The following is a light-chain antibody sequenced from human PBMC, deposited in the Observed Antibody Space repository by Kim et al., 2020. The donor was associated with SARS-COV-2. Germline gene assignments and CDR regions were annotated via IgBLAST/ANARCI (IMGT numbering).Light chain of an antibody. J-gene: IGLJ2*01. CDR1: KIGSKS. V-gene: IGLV3-21*04. CDR3: QVWDSSSDHVV. CDR2: YDS. Sequence: PGKTAKITCGGKKIGSKSVHWYRQKPGQAPVLVIYYDSDRPSGIPERFSGSNSGNTATLTISRVEAGDEADYYCQVWDSSSDHVVFGGGTQLTVL.